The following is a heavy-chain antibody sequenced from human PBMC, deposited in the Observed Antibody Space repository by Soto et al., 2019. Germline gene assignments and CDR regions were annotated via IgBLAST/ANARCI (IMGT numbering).Heavy chain of an antibody. J-gene: IGHJ4*02. V-gene: IGHV4-59*12. Sequence: SETLSLTCTVSGASISSYYWSWIRQPPGKGLDWIGYIYYSGSTNYNPSLKSRVTISVDTSKNQFSLKLSSVTAADTAVYYCARSVHYDILTGYYSFDYWGQGTLVTVSS. D-gene: IGHD3-9*01. CDR2: IYYSGST. CDR3: ARSVHYDILTGYYSFDY. CDR1: GASISSYY.